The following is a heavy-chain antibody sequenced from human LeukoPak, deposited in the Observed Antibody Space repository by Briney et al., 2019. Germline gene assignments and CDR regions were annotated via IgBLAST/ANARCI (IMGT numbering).Heavy chain of an antibody. CDR3: ARDRLDYYDSSGYSDY. J-gene: IGHJ4*02. CDR2: ISAYNGNT. Sequence: ASVKVSCKASGYTFTSYGISWVRQAPGQGLEWMGWISAYNGNTKYAQKLQGRVTMTTDTSTSTAYMELRSLRFDDTAVFYCARDRLDYYDSSGYSDYWGQGTLVTVSS. CDR1: GYTFTSYG. D-gene: IGHD3-22*01. V-gene: IGHV1-18*01.